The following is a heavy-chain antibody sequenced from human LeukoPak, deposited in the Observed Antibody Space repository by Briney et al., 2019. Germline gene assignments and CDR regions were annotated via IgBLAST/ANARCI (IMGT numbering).Heavy chain of an antibody. V-gene: IGHV3-7*04. J-gene: IGHJ4*02. CDR3: ARDLGYYRADY. Sequence: GGSLRLSCAASGFTFSSYWMSWVRQAPGKGLEWVANIRGDGSDNHYVDSVRGRFTISRGNAKNSLYLQMNSLRAEDTAVYYCARDLGYYRADYWGQGTLVTVSS. D-gene: IGHD1-26*01. CDR2: IRGDGSDN. CDR1: GFTFSSYW.